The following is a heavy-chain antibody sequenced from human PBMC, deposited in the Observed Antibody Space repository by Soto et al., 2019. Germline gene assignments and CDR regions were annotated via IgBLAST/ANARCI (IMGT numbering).Heavy chain of an antibody. J-gene: IGHJ6*02. CDR2: MSHDGRNT. CDR1: GFLFNTYA. V-gene: IGHV3-30*04. Sequence: SVGSLRLSCTTSGFLFNTYAMHWVRQAPGKGLEWVAVMSHDGRNTYYADSVKGRFTISRDNSKSTLYLQMNSLRTEDTAVYYCARPGSGYDVLTGQYFFYFHAMDVWGQGTTVTVSS. D-gene: IGHD3-9*01. CDR3: ARPGSGYDVLTGQYFFYFHAMDV.